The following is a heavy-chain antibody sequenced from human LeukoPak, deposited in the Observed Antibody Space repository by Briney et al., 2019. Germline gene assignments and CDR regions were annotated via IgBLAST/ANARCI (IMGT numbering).Heavy chain of an antibody. CDR1: GFTFSSYG. D-gene: IGHD3-3*01. CDR3: AEAFTYYDFWSGYDY. CDR2: IRYDGSNK. V-gene: IGHV3-30*02. Sequence: GGSLRLSCAASGFTFSSYGMHWVRQAPGKGLEWVAFIRYDGSNKYYADSVKGRFTISRDNSKNTLYLQMNSLRAEDTAVYYCAEAFTYYDFWSGYDYWGQGTLVTVSS. J-gene: IGHJ4*02.